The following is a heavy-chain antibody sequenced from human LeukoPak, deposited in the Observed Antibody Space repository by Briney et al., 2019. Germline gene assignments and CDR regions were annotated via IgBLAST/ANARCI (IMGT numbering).Heavy chain of an antibody. J-gene: IGHJ3*02. D-gene: IGHD4-17*01. Sequence: PGRSLTLSCAASGFTFRTFGMHWVRQAPGKGLEWVALIWYDGSKKYYTDSVKGRFTISRDNSENTLYLQMNTLRGEDTAVYYCARGNYGDCGALDIWGQGTVVTVSS. V-gene: IGHV3-33*01. CDR3: ARGNYGDCGALDI. CDR2: IWYDGSKK. CDR1: GFTFRTFG.